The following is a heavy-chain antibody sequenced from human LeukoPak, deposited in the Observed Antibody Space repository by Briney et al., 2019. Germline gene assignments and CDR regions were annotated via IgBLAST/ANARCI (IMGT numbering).Heavy chain of an antibody. CDR2: IYTSGST. J-gene: IGHJ5*02. Sequence: PSETLSLTCTVSGGSISSYYWSWIRQPAGKGLEWIGRIYTSGSTNYNPSLKSRVTMSVDTSKNQFSLKLSSVTAADTAVYYCARGGRRITIFGVVIENWFDPWGQGTLVTVSS. D-gene: IGHD3-3*01. CDR1: GGSISSYY. V-gene: IGHV4-4*07. CDR3: ARGGRRITIFGVVIENWFDP.